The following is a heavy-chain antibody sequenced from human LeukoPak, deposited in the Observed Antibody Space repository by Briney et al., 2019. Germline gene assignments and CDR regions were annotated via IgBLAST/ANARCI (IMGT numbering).Heavy chain of an antibody. J-gene: IGHJ4*02. CDR2: ISGSGGST. CDR3: AKGSGRYGSGSYYGY. Sequence: GGSLRLSCAASGFTFSSYWMSWVRQAPGKGLEWVSAISGSGGSTYYADSVKGRFTISRDNSKNTLYLQMNSLRAEDTAVYYCAKGSGRYGSGSYYGYWGQGTLVTVSS. CDR1: GFTFSSYW. V-gene: IGHV3-23*01. D-gene: IGHD3-10*01.